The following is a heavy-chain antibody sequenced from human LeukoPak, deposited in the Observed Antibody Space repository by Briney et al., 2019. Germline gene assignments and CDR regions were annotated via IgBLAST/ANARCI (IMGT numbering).Heavy chain of an antibody. CDR1: GFTFTDYW. CDR2: IKRDGSEK. D-gene: IGHD6-13*01. J-gene: IGHJ4*02. V-gene: IGHV3-7*01. CDR3: ARGRGSWYGVYFDY. Sequence: GGSLRLSRAASGFTFTDYWMSWVRQAPGKGLEWVANIKRDGSEKYYVDSVKGRFTISRDNAKNSLYLQMNSLRTEDTAVYYCARGRGSWYGVYFDYWGQGTLVTVSS.